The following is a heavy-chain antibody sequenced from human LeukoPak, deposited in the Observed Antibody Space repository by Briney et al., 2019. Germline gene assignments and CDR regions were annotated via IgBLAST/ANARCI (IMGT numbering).Heavy chain of an antibody. D-gene: IGHD3-22*01. CDR2: IRYDGNNQ. J-gene: IGHJ5*02. V-gene: IGHV3-30*02. CDR1: GFTFSSYG. CDR3: AHTDSYYFDSGMVS. Sequence: GGSLRLSCAASGFTFSSYGIHWVRQAPGKGLEWVAFIRYDGNNQYYADSVKGRFSISRDNSKNTLYLQMNSLRAEDTAVYYCAHTDSYYFDSGMVSWGQGALVTVSS.